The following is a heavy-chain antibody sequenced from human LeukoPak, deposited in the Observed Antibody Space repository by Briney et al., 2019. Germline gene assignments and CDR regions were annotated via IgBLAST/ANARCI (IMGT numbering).Heavy chain of an antibody. CDR1: GVSISSYY. CDR2: IYYGGST. V-gene: IGHV4-59*01. Sequence: SETLSLTCTVSGVSISSYYWSWIRQPPGKGLEWIGYIYYGGSTNYNPSLKSRVTISVDTSKNQFSLKLSSVTAADTAVYYCARGASGSYYYYYGMDVWGQGTTVTVSS. CDR3: ARGASGSYYYYYGMDV. D-gene: IGHD1-26*01. J-gene: IGHJ6*02.